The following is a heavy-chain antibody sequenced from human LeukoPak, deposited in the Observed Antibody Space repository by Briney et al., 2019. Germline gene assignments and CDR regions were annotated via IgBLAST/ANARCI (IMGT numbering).Heavy chain of an antibody. D-gene: IGHD2-8*01. CDR3: AKDIVLMMYANGFDY. CDR2: ISGSGGST. J-gene: IGHJ4*02. V-gene: IGHV3-23*01. Sequence: PGRSLRLSCAASGFTFNSYAMSWVRQAPGKGLEWVAAISGSGGSTDYADPVKGRFTISRDNSKNTLYMQMNSLRAEDTAVYYCAKDIVLMMYANGFDYWGQGTLVTVSS. CDR1: GFTFNSYA.